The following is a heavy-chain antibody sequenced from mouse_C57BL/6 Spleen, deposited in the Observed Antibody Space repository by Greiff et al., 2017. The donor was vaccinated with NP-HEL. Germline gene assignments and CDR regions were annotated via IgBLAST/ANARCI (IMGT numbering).Heavy chain of an antibody. CDR2: IDPEDGDT. Sequence: VQLQQSGAELVRPGASVKLSCTASGFTIKDYYMHWVKQRPEQGLEWIGRIDPEDGDTEYAAKFQGKATMTADTSSNTAYLQLSSLTSEDTAVYYYTALLRRVFDYWGQGTTLTVSS. J-gene: IGHJ2*01. V-gene: IGHV14-1*01. CDR1: GFTIKDYY. CDR3: TALLRRVFDY. D-gene: IGHD1-1*01.